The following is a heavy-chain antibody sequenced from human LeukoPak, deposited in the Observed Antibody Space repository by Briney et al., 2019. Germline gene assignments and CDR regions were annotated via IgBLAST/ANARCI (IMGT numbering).Heavy chain of an antibody. Sequence: GGSLRLSCAASGFSVSSNYMSWVRQAPGKGLEWVSVIYSGDRTYYADSVKGRFTISRDSSKNTLYLQMNNLSVEGTAVYYCERVSMSQYWGQGTLVTVSS. J-gene: IGHJ4*02. CDR2: IYSGDRT. CDR3: ERVSMSQY. CDR1: GFSVSSNY. V-gene: IGHV3-53*01. D-gene: IGHD5/OR15-5a*01.